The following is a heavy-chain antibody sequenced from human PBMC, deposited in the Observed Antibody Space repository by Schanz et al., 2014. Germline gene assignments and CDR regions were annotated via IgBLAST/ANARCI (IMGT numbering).Heavy chain of an antibody. D-gene: IGHD6-6*01. J-gene: IGHJ6*02. CDR2: ITTGGNT. CDR1: GFTFSTYA. Sequence: VQLLQSGGALVQPGGSLRLSCAASGFTFSTYAMSWARQTPGKGLEWVSSITTGGNTYYRDSVKGRFIVSRDNAKNSVFLQMNRLRAEDTAVYYCATEGPRGTRHPINYYYAMDNWGQGTKVTV. V-gene: IGHV3-23*01. CDR3: ATEGPRGTRHPINYYYAMDN.